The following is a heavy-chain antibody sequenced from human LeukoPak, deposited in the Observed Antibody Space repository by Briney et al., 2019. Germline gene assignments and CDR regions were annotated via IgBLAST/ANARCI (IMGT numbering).Heavy chain of an antibody. CDR1: NYSISSGYY. V-gene: IGHV4-38-2*02. CDR2: IYQSGST. CDR3: ARDHSYAKFDY. J-gene: IGHJ4*02. Sequence: SETLSLTCIVSNYSISSGYYWAWIRQSPGKGLEWIGSIYQSGSTYDNPSLKSRVTISIDTSKNQFSLKVNSVTAADTAVYYCARDHSYAKFDYWGQGTLVTVSS. D-gene: IGHD5-18*01.